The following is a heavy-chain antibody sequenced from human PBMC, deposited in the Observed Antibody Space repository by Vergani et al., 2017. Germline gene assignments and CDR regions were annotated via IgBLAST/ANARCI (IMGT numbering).Heavy chain of an antibody. CDR3: ARDGGRGSGSTSWYYYYGMDV. CDR1: GGSISSYY. Sequence: QVQLQESGPGLVKPSETLSLTCTVSGGSISSYYWSWIRQPPGKGLEWIGYIYYSGSTNYNPSLKSRVTISVDTSKNQFSLKLSSVTAADTAVYYCARDGGRGSGSTSWYYYYGMDVWGQGTTVTV. V-gene: IGHV4-59*01. D-gene: IGHD3-10*01. CDR2: IYYSGST. J-gene: IGHJ6*02.